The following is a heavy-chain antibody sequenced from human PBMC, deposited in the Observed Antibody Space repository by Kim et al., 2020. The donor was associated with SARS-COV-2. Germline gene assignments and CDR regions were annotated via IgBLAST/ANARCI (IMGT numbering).Heavy chain of an antibody. CDR2: IKNSGSNK. V-gene: IGHV3-30-3*01. Sequence: GGSLRLSCAASGFTFSTYAMRWVRQAPGKGLEGVSVIKNSGSNKYDADSVKGRFTISRDNSRNTLYLQMNSLRAEDTAVYYCAKAQCGSYLDAFDVWGQG. J-gene: IGHJ3*01. CDR3: AKAQCGSYLDAFDV. D-gene: IGHD1-26*01. CDR1: GFTFSTYA.